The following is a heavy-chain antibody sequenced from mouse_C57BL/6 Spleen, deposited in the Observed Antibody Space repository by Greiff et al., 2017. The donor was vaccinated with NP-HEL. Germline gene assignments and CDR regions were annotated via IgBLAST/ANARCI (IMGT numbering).Heavy chain of an antibody. D-gene: IGHD4-1*01. V-gene: IGHV1-72*01. J-gene: IGHJ4*01. CDR3: ARFWARDYYAMDY. CDR2: IDPNSGGT. CDR1: GYTFTSYW. Sequence: VQLQQSGAELVKPGASVKLSCKASGYTFTSYWMHWVKQRPGRGLEWIGRIDPNSGGTKYNEKFKSKATLTVDKPASTAYMQLSSLTSEDSAVYYCARFWARDYYAMDYWGQGTSVTVSS.